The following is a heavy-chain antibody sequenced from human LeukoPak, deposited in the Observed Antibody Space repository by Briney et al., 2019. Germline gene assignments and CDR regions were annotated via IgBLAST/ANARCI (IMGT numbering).Heavy chain of an antibody. CDR3: ASIDSSWYFT. V-gene: IGHV4-38-2*02. CDR1: DFSILSGHY. D-gene: IGHD6-13*01. CDR2: IHHTGDT. J-gene: IGHJ5*02. Sequence: SETLSLTCIVSDFSILSGHYWGWIRQPPGRGLEWIGSIHHTGDTHYTSSLKSRAAISVDTSKNHFSLKLSSVTAADTAVYYCASIDSSWYFTWGQGALVTVSS.